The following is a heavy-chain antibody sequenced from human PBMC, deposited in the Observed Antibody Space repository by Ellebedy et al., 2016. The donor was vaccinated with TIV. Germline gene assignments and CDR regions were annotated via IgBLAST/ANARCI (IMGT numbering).Heavy chain of an antibody. CDR3: ARVTPVRTTVAFDI. J-gene: IGHJ3*02. V-gene: IGHV1-46*01. CDR1: GNTFSSYY. Sequence: AASVKVSCKASGNTFSSYYMHWVRQAPGQGLEWMGMINSRGGSTTYAQKFQDRVTMIRDTSTSTVSLELSSLRSEDTAVYYCARVTPVRTTVAFDIWGQGTMVSVSS. CDR2: INSRGGST. D-gene: IGHD4-17*01.